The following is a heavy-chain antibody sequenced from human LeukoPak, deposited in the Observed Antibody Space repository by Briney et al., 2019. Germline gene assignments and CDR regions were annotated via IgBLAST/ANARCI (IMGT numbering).Heavy chain of an antibody. CDR3: ARPTNRPSRYYGMDV. D-gene: IGHD2-8*01. CDR1: GYMFTSYD. V-gene: IGHV1-8*01. J-gene: IGHJ6*02. Sequence: ASVKVSCKASGYMFTSYDMNWVRQATGQGPEYMGWTNPASGNTGYAQKFQGRVTMTWDTSINTAYMELRSLRYEDTAVYYCARPTNRPSRYYGMDVWGQGTTVTVSS. CDR2: TNPASGNT.